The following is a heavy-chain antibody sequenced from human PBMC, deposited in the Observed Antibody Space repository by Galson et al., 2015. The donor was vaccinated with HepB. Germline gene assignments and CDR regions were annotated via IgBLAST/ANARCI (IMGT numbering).Heavy chain of an antibody. Sequence: QSGAEVKKPGESLKISCKGSGYSFTSYWIGWVRQMPGKGLEWMGIIYPGDSDTRYSPSFQGQVTISADKSISTAYLQWSSLKASDTAMYYCARQAYSSSWYEVGWFDPWGQGTLVTVSS. CDR2: IYPGDSDT. D-gene: IGHD6-13*01. J-gene: IGHJ5*02. V-gene: IGHV5-51*01. CDR3: ARQAYSSSWYEVGWFDP. CDR1: GYSFTSYW.